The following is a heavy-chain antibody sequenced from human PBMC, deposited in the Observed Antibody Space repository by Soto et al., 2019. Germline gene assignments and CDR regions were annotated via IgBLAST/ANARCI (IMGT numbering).Heavy chain of an antibody. J-gene: IGHJ6*02. Sequence: SLRLSCAASGFTFSSYAMHWVRQAPGKGLEWVAVISYDGSNKYYADSVKGRFTISRDNSKNTLYLQMNSLRAEDTAVYYCARPMTTVTTLAHYGTDVCGPGTTGTVS. CDR1: GFTFSSYA. D-gene: IGHD4-17*01. CDR3: ARPMTTVTTLAHYGTDV. CDR2: ISYDGSNK. V-gene: IGHV3-30-3*01.